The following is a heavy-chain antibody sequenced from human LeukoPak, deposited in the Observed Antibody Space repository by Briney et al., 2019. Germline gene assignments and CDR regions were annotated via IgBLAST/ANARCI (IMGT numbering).Heavy chain of an antibody. J-gene: IGHJ5*01. CDR3: AKDRPNFHENSGHYYRRDGDS. D-gene: IGHD3-22*01. Sequence: GGSLTLSCQASGFTFYMYAMSWVRQAPGKGLEWVASMCGTAGCTFYPDSVKGRFTISGDNSKNVLYLRMNSLTAEDTAIYYCAKDRPNFHENSGHYYRRDGDSWGPGTLVTVSS. CDR1: GFTFYMYA. CDR2: MCGTAGCT. V-gene: IGHV3-23*01.